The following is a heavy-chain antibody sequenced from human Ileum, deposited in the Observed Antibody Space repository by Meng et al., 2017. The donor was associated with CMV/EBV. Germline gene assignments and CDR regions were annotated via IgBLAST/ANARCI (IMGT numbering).Heavy chain of an antibody. J-gene: IGHJ5*02. Sequence: LTGAVYGGSVSGYYWSWIRQPPGKGLEWIGEINHSGSTNYNPSLKSRVTISVDTSKNQFSLKLSSVTAADTAVYYCARGQFLNWFDPWGQGTLVTVSS. CDR2: INHSGST. CDR1: GGSVSGYY. CDR3: ARGQFLNWFDP. V-gene: IGHV4-34*01.